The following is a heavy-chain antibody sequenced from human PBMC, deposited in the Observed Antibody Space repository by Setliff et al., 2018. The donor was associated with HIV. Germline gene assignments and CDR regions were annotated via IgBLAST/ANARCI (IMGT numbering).Heavy chain of an antibody. J-gene: IGHJ4*02. CDR2: INAGNGNT. Sequence: GASVKVSCKASGYTFTSYAMHWVRQAPGQRLEWMGWINAGNGNTKYSQKFQGRVTITRDTSASTAYMELSSLRPEDTAVFYCARLTTTYNYDSSAYYYPVWGQGTLVTVSS. V-gene: IGHV1-3*01. CDR1: GYTFTSYA. CDR3: ARLTTTYNYDSSAYYYPV. D-gene: IGHD3-22*01.